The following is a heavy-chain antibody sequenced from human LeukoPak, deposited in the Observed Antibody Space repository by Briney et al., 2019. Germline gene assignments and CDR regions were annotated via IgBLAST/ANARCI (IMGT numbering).Heavy chain of an antibody. V-gene: IGHV3-23*01. CDR2: ISGSGGST. J-gene: IGHJ4*02. CDR3: AKGTFADFWSGYYAYYFDH. CDR1: GFTFSDYY. Sequence: GGSLRLSCAASGFTFSDYYMSWVRQAPGKGLEWVSAISGSGGSTYYADSVKGRFTISRDNSKNTLYLQMNSLRAEDTAVYYCAKGTFADFWSGYYAYYFDHWGQGTLVTVSS. D-gene: IGHD3-3*01.